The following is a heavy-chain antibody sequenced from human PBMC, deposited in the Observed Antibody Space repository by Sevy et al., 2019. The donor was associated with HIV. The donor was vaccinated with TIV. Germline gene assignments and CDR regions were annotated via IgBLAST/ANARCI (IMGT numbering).Heavy chain of an antibody. CDR2: IYSGGST. Sequence: GGSLRLSCAASGFTVSSNYMSWVRQAPGKGLEWVSVIYSGGSTYYADSVKGRFTISRDNSKNTPYLQMNSLRAEDTAVYYCARGDMTTVIKKYYYYGMDVWGQGTTVTVSS. V-gene: IGHV3-53*01. CDR3: ARGDMTTVIKKYYYYGMDV. CDR1: GFTVSSNY. J-gene: IGHJ6*02. D-gene: IGHD4-17*01.